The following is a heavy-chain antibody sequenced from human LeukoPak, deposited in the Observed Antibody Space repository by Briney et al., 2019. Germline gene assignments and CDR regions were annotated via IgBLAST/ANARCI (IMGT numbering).Heavy chain of an antibody. Sequence: GGSLRLSCAASQFTFSNYEMNRVRQAPGKGLEWVSYISSSGSTIYYADSVKGRFTSSRDNAKKSLYLQMNSLRAEDTAVYYCARAGSRQWLVDLFDYWGQGTLVTVSS. CDR1: QFTFSNYE. V-gene: IGHV3-48*03. CDR3: ARAGSRQWLVDLFDY. CDR2: ISSSGSTI. J-gene: IGHJ4*02. D-gene: IGHD6-19*01.